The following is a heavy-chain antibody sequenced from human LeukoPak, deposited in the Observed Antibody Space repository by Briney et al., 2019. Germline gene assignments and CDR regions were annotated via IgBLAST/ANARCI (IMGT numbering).Heavy chain of an antibody. CDR1: GFSFNNYV. Sequence: GGSLRLSCAGSGFSFNNYVMHWVRQAPGKGLEWVAVISSAGSNKYYADSVKGRFTISRDSSKNTLYLQMNSLRAEDTAVYYCARDRRQSRQHLIPHYFDYWGQRTLVTVSS. J-gene: IGHJ4*02. D-gene: IGHD6-13*01. CDR3: ARDRRQSRQHLIPHYFDY. V-gene: IGHV3-30*04. CDR2: ISSAGSNK.